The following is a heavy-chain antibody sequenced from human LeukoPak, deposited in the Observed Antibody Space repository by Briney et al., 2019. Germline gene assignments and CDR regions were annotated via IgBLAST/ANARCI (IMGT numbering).Heavy chain of an antibody. CDR2: ISSSSSYI. Sequence: PGGSLRLSCAASGFTFSSYSINWVRQAPGKGLEWVSSISSSSSYIYYADSVKGRFTIPRDNAKNSLYLQMNSLRAEDTAVYYCARSLGATDAFDIWGQGTMVTVSS. CDR1: GFTFSSYS. CDR3: ARSLGATDAFDI. V-gene: IGHV3-21*01. J-gene: IGHJ3*02. D-gene: IGHD3-10*01.